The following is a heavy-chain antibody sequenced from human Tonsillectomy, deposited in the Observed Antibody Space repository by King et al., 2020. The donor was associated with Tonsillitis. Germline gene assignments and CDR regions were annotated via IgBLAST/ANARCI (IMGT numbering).Heavy chain of an antibody. V-gene: IGHV3-9*01. J-gene: IGHJ4*02. CDR3: AKDLRGELNYNDTRCFYQGGNYLDS. Sequence: VQLVESGGGLVRPGRSLRLSCAASGFGFDDYAMHWVRQVPGRGLEWVSGINWSGDIIDYAASVKGRFTISRDNAKNYLNLQLNSLRLEDTGMYFCAKDLRGELNYNDTRCFYQGGNYLDSWGRGTLVTVSS. CDR2: INWSGDII. D-gene: IGHD3-22*01. CDR1: GFGFDDYA.